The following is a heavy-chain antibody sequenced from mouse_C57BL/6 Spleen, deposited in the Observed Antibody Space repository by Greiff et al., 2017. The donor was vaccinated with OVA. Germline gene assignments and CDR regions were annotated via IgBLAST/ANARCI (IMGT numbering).Heavy chain of an antibody. CDR2: IYPGHSAT. D-gene: IGHD2-4*01. J-gene: IGHJ4*01. CDR1: GYTFTSYW. CDR3: TRRGDYDGAMDY. Sequence: EVQLQQSGTVLARPGASVKMSCKTSGYTFTSYWMHWVKQRPGQGLEWIGAIYPGHSATSSNQKIKGKAKLTAVTSASTAYMERSSLTNEYAAVYYCTRRGDYDGAMDYWGQGTSVTGSS. V-gene: IGHV1-5*01.